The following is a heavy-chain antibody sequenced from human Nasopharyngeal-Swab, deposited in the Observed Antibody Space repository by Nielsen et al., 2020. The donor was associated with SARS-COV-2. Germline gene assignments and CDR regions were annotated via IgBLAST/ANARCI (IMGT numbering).Heavy chain of an antibody. CDR3: ARDTLYYDILTGYFERYYYYGMDV. Sequence: GESLKISCAASGFTFSSYGMYWVRQAPGKGLEWVAVIWYDGSNTYYADSVKGRFTISRDNSKNTLYLQMNSLRAEDTAVYYCARDTLYYDILTGYFERYYYYGMDVWGQGTTVTVSS. V-gene: IGHV3-33*01. CDR1: GFTFSSYG. CDR2: IWYDGSNT. D-gene: IGHD3-9*01. J-gene: IGHJ6*02.